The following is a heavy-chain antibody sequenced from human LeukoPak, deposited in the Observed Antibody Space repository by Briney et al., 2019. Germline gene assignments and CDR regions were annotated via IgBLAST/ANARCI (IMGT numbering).Heavy chain of an antibody. J-gene: IGHJ6*03. Sequence: ASVKVSCKASGYTFTGYYMHWVRQAPGQGLEWMGWINPNSGGTNYAQKFQGRVTITADKSTSTAYMELSSLRSEDTAVYYCASNVGATRGINYYYMDVWGKGTTVTVSS. CDR3: ASNVGATRGINYYYMDV. CDR2: INPNSGGT. V-gene: IGHV1-2*02. CDR1: GYTFTGYY. D-gene: IGHD1-26*01.